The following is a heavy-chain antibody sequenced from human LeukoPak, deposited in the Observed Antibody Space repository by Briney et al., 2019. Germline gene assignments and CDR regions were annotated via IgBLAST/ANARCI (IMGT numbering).Heavy chain of an antibody. D-gene: IGHD3-22*01. CDR1: GGSISSSSYY. CDR3: ARLPYYYDSSGYPSYDY. Sequence: SETLSLTCTVSGGSISSSSYYWGWIRQPPGKGLEWIGGIYYSGSTYYNPSLKSRVTISVDTSKNQFSLKLSSVTAADTAVYYCARLPYYYDSSGYPSYDYWGQGTPVTVSS. J-gene: IGHJ4*02. V-gene: IGHV4-39*01. CDR2: IYYSGST.